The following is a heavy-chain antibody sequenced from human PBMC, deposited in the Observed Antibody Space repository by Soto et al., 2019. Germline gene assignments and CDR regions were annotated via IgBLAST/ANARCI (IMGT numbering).Heavy chain of an antibody. CDR1: GFTFSSYW. V-gene: IGHV3-74*01. CDR2: INSDGSST. D-gene: IGHD3-3*01. Sequence: GGSLRLSCAASGFTFSSYWMHWVRQAPGKGLVWVSRINSDGSSTSYADSVKGRFTISRDNAKNTLYLQMNSLRAEDTAVYYCARTFSSAITIFGVVKSYYYYMDVWGKGTTVTVSS. CDR3: ARTFSSAITIFGVVKSYYYYMDV. J-gene: IGHJ6*03.